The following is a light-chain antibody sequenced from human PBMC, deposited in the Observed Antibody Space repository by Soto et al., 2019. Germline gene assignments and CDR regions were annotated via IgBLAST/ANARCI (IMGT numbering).Light chain of an antibody. CDR3: QQSYSTPLT. J-gene: IGKJ1*01. CDR2: KAS. CDR1: QTISSW. V-gene: IGKV1-39*01. Sequence: DIQMTQSPSSLSASVGDRVTITCRASQTISSWLAWYQQKPGKAPKLRIYKASTLKSGVPSRFSGIGSGTDFTLTISSLQPEDFATYYCQQSYSTPLTFGQGTKVDIK.